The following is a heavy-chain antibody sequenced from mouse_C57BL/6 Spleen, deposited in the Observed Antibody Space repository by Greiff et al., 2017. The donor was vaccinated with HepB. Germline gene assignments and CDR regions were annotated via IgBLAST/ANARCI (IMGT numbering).Heavy chain of an antibody. D-gene: IGHD2-1*01. J-gene: IGHJ4*01. CDR3: ARDGDYYGTHYYAMDY. CDR1: GFTFSDYY. CDR2: INYDGSST. V-gene: IGHV5-16*01. Sequence: EVNVVESEGGLVQPGSSMKLSCTASGFTFSDYYMAWVRQVPEKGLEWVANINYDGSSTYYLDSLKSRFIISRDNAKNILYLQMSSLKSEDTATYYCARDGDYYGTHYYAMDYWCQGTSVTVSS.